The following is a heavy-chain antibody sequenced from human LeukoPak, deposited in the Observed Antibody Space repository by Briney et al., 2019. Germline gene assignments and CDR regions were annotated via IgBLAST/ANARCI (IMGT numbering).Heavy chain of an antibody. CDR2: IYYSGST. J-gene: IGHJ4*02. D-gene: IGHD3-3*01. CDR1: GGSISSYY. V-gene: IGHV4-59*08. CDR3: ARQVFWSGYGAIDY. Sequence: SETLSLTCTVSGGSISSYYWSWIRQPPGKGLEWIGYIYYSGSTNYNPSLKSRVTISVDTSKNQFSLKLSSVTAADTAAYYCARQVFWSGYGAIDYWGQGTLVTVSS.